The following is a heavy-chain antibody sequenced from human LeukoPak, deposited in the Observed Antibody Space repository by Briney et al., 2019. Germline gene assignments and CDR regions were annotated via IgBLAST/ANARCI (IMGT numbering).Heavy chain of an antibody. D-gene: IGHD6-13*01. CDR2: IKPDGSEK. CDR1: GFTFRNYW. J-gene: IGHJ4*02. CDR3: ARNDVSAAGDY. Sequence: GGSLRLSCEVSGFTFRNYWMTWVRQAPGRGLEWVANIKPDGSEKNYVDSVKGRFTISRDDAKNSLFLQMNSLRPEDTAVYFCARNDVSAAGDYWGQGTLVTVSS. V-gene: IGHV3-7*01.